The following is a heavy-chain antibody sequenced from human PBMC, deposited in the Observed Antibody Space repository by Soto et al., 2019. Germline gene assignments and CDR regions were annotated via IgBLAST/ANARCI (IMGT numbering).Heavy chain of an antibody. CDR2: IYYSGST. J-gene: IGHJ4*02. CDR3: AVTRRDTMMSFDY. CDR1: GGSISSGGYY. Sequence: TLSLTCTVSGGSISSGGYYWSWIRQHPGKGLEWIGCIYYSGSTYYNPSLKSRVTISVDTSKNQFSLKLSSVTAADKAVYYCAVTRRDTMMSFDYWGQGTLVTVSS. D-gene: IGHD3-22*01. V-gene: IGHV4-31*03.